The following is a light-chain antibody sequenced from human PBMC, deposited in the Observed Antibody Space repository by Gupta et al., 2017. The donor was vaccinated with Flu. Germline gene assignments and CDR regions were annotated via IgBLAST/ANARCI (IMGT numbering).Light chain of an antibody. CDR3: QQSHKVPNT. Sequence: PSSLSASVGDRVTITCRASQSVSGNLNWFQQQPGRAPKLLISAGSSLQSGVPSRFSGSGSGTDFTLTISRLQPEDFGTYYCQQSHKVPNTFGGGTKVEIK. CDR1: QSVSGN. J-gene: IGKJ4*01. V-gene: IGKV1-39*01. CDR2: AGS.